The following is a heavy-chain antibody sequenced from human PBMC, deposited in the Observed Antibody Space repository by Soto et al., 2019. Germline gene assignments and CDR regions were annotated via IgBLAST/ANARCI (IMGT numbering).Heavy chain of an antibody. CDR2: IYYSGST. Sequence: SETLSLTCTVSGGSISSGGYYWSWIRQHPGKGLEWIGYIYYSGSTYYNPSLKSRVTISVDTSKNQFSLKLSSVTAADTAVYYCARDLVATGMAFDPWGQGTLVTVSS. D-gene: IGHD3-10*01. CDR3: ARDLVATGMAFDP. J-gene: IGHJ5*02. V-gene: IGHV4-31*03. CDR1: GGSISSGGYY.